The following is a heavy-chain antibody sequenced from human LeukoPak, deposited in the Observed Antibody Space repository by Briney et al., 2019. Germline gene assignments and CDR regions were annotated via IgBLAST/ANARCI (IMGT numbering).Heavy chain of an antibody. CDR1: GFTFSSYG. J-gene: IGHJ4*02. CDR3: AKGNSSWYNYFDY. V-gene: IGHV3-33*06. CDR2: IWYDGSNK. Sequence: QPGRSLRLSCAASGFTFSSYGMHWVRQAPGKGLEWVAVIWYDGSNKYYADSVKGRFTISRDNSKNTLYLQMNSLRAEDTAVYYCAKGNSSWYNYFDYWGQGTLVTVSS. D-gene: IGHD6-13*01.